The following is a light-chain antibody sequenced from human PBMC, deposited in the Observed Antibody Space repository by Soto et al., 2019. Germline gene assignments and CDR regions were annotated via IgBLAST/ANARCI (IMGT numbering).Light chain of an antibody. J-gene: IGLJ2*01. Sequence: QSALTQPASVSGSPGQSITISCTGTSSDVGGFNYVSWYQQHPGKAPKVMIYEVSNRPLGVSNRFSGSKSGNTASLTISGLQAEDEADYYCSSYTSTSTSVVFGGGTQLTVL. CDR3: SSYTSTSTSVV. CDR1: SSDVGGFNY. V-gene: IGLV2-14*01. CDR2: EVS.